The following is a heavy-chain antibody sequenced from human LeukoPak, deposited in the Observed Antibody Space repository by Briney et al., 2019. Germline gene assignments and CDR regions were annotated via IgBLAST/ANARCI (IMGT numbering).Heavy chain of an antibody. J-gene: IGHJ4*02. Sequence: PGGSLRLSCAASGFTFSSYGMHWVRQAPGKGLEWVAFIRYDGSNKYYADSVKGRFTISRDNSKNTLYLQMNSLRAEDTAVYYCAKDPGDYDRGPRYFDYWGQGTLVTVSS. V-gene: IGHV3-30*02. CDR3: AKDPGDYDRGPRYFDY. D-gene: IGHD3-22*01. CDR1: GFTFSSYG. CDR2: IRYDGSNK.